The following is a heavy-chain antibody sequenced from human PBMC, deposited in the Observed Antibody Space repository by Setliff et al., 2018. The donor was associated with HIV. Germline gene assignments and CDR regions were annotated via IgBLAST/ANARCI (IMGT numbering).Heavy chain of an antibody. Sequence: SETLSLTCTVPGGSINDQYFSWIRQPPGKGPEWIGYIHYSGATAFNPSLNSRVTMSMDPSKNQVSLKMTSVTAADTAAYYCARVGHETGGAFDNWGQGTTVTVSS. CDR3: ARVGHETGGAFDN. V-gene: IGHV4-59*11. J-gene: IGHJ3*02. CDR1: GGSINDQY. CDR2: IHYSGAT. D-gene: IGHD3-16*01.